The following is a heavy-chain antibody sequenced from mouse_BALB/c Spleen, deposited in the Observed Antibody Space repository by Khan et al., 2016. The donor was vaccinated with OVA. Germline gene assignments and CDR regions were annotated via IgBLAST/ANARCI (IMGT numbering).Heavy chain of an antibody. D-gene: IGHD2-14*01. CDR2: ISSGGST. J-gene: IGHJ2*01. CDR3: AREAYRYDEYYFDY. V-gene: IGHV5-6-5*01. CDR1: GFTFSSYV. Sequence: EVELVESGGDLVKPGGSLKLSCAASGFTFSSYVMSWVRQTPEKRLEWVASISSGGSTYYPDSVKGLFTISSDTARNILYLQMSNLRSEDTAMYYCAREAYRYDEYYFDYWGQGTTRTVSS.